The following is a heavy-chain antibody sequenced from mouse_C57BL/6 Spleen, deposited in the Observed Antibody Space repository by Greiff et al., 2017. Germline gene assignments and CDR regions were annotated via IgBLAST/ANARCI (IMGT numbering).Heavy chain of an antibody. D-gene: IGHD2-4*01. CDR2: ISYDGSN. CDR1: GYSITSGYY. V-gene: IGHV3-6*01. J-gene: IGHJ1*03. CDR3: ARDRGNYDYDEGYFDV. Sequence: EVQLQESGPGLVKPSQSLSLTCSVTGYSITSGYYWNWIRQFPGNKLEWMGYISYDGSNNYNPSLKNRISITRDTSKNQFFLKLNSVTTEDTATYYCARDRGNYDYDEGYFDVWGTGTTVTVSS.